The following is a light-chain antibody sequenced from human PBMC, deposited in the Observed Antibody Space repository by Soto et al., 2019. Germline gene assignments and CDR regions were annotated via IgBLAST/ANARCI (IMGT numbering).Light chain of an antibody. CDR3: AAWDDSLSGVV. CDR2: SDS. V-gene: IGLV1-44*01. Sequence: QSVLTQPPSASGTPGQRVTISCSGSSSNIGGNTVNWYQHLPGSAPKLLIYSDSQRPSGIPDRSSGSKSGTSGSLAISGLESDDEADYYCAAWDDSLSGVVFGGGTKLTVL. J-gene: IGLJ2*01. CDR1: SSNIGGNT.